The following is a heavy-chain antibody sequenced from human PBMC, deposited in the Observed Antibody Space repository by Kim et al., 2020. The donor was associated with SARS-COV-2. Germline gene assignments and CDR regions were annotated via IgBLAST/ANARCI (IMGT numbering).Heavy chain of an antibody. D-gene: IGHD3-22*01. V-gene: IGHV4-39*01. CDR3: ARGYYDSSGYPELDY. CDR2: IYYSGST. J-gene: IGHJ4*02. Sequence: SETLSLTCTVSGGSISSSSYYWGWIRQPPGKGLEWIGSIYYSGSTYYNPSLKSRVTISVDTSKNQFSLKLSSVTAADTAVYYCARGYYDSSGYPELDYWGQGTLSPSPQ. CDR1: GGSISSSSYY.